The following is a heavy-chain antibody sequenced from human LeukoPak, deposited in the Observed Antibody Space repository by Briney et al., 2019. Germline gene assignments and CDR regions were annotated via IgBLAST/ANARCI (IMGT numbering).Heavy chain of an antibody. CDR2: INPNSCCS. CDR1: RYTLTGYY. D-gene: IGHD5-12*01. V-gene: IGHV1-2*02. CDR3: ARVHSYSGYDSRLDYYYYMDV. J-gene: IGHJ6*03. Sequence: ASVKVSRKASRYTLTGYYMHWVRQAPGHALEWMGWINPNSCCSHFAQKLQGRVTMTRDTSISTAYMELSSLRSDDTAVYYCARVHSYSGYDSRLDYYYYMDVWGKGTTVTVSS.